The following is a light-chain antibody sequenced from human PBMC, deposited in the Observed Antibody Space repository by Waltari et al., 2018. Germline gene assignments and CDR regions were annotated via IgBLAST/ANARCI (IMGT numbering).Light chain of an antibody. J-gene: IGLJ2*01. CDR1: SLRSYY. CDR2: DKN. CDR3: HSRDASGVAGS. V-gene: IGLV3-19*01. Sequence: SSELTQDPAVSVAMGQTVRITCHGDSLRSYYASWYQQRPGQAPILGMYDKNHRPSGVPDRFSGARSHNTASWASTGAQAEEEASYYCHSRDASGVAGSFGGGTKLTVL.